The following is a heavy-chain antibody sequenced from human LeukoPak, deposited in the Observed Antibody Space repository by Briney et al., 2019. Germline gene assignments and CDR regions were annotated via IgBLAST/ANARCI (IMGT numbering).Heavy chain of an antibody. Sequence: SVKVSCKASGGTVSSSYATSWVRQAPGQGLEWMGRIVPMFGTVNYAQKFQGRLTITADTSTSIAYMELSSLRSEDSAVFYCAREWEYWGQGTLVTVSS. CDR2: IVPMFGTV. CDR3: AREWEY. CDR1: GGTVSSSYA. J-gene: IGHJ4*02. V-gene: IGHV1-69*06. D-gene: IGHD1-26*01.